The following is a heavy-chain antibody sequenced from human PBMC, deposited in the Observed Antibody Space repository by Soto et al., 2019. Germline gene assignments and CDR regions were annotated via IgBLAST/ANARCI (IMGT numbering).Heavy chain of an antibody. D-gene: IGHD6-6*01. CDR2: IYHSGST. CDR3: AGGIAARPLGY. V-gene: IGHV4-30-2*01. J-gene: IGHJ4*02. Sequence: QLQLQESGSGLVKPSQTLSLTCAVSGGSISSGGFSWSWIRQPPGKGLESIGYIYHSGSTYYNPYLNSRVTISVDRSKNQFSLKLSSVSAADTAVYYCAGGIAARPLGYWGQGTLVTVSS. CDR1: GGSISSGGFS.